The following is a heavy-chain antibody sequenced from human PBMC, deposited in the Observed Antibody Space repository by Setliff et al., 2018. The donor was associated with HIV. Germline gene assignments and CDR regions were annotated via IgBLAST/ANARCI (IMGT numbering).Heavy chain of an antibody. Sequence: PSETLSLTCAVYGGSFSGYYWSWIRQPPGKGLEWIGYIYYSGSTNYNPSRKSRVTISVDTSKNQFYLKLISVTAADTAVYYCARGPHHYNFWSGYYTAYYYYYYMDVWGKGTTVTVSS. CDR2: IYYSGST. J-gene: IGHJ6*03. D-gene: IGHD3-3*01. CDR1: GGSFSGYY. CDR3: ARGPHHYNFWSGYYTAYYYYYYMDV. V-gene: IGHV4-34*01.